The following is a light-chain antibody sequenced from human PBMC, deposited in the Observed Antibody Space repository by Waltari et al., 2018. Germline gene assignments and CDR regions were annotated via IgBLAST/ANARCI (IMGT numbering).Light chain of an antibody. V-gene: IGKV1-NL1*01. CDR3: QQYYSTPQT. CDR2: DAS. J-gene: IGKJ1*01. Sequence: DIQMTQSPSSLSASVGDRVTITCRAGQGISKSLAWYQQKPGRAPKLLIYDASRLESGVPSRFSGSGSGTAYTLTITSLQPEDFATYSCQQYYSTPQTFGQGTKVEI. CDR1: QGISKS.